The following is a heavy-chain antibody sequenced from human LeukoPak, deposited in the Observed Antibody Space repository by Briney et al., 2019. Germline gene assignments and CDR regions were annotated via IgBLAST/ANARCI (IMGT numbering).Heavy chain of an antibody. CDR2: IYYSGNP. J-gene: IGHJ4*02. CDR1: GGSFRSYY. D-gene: IGHD5-18*01. CDR3: ASQRGYAYGSDS. Sequence: SDTLSLTCTVSGGSFRSYYWTWIRQTPGKGLEWIGHIYYSGNPTYNPSLKSRFTISVDPSKNQVALKVRSVTTEDTAVYYCASQRGYAYGSDSWGQGTRVTVSP. V-gene: IGHV4-59*07.